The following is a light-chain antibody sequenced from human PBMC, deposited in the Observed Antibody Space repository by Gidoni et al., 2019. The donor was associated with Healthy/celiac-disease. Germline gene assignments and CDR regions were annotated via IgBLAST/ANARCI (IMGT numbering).Light chain of an antibody. CDR3: QSADNSGIGVV. CDR2: KDS. J-gene: IGLJ2*01. Sequence: SYELTQPPSVSVPPGQTARITCSGDALPKQYAYWYQQKSGQAPVLVIYKDSERPSGIPERFSGSSSGKTVTLTISGVQAEDEADYYCQSADNSGIGVVFGGGTKLTVL. V-gene: IGLV3-25*03. CDR1: ALPKQY.